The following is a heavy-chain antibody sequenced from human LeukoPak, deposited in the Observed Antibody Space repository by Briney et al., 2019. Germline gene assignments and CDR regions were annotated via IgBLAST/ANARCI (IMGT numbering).Heavy chain of an antibody. V-gene: IGHV4-59*01. CDR3: ARAYTIFGVVSHFDP. Sequence: PSETLSLTCTVSGGSISSYYWSWIRQPPGKGLEWIGYIYYSGSTNYNPSLKSRVTISVDTSKNQFSLKLSSVTAADTAVYYCARAYTIFGVVSHFDPWGQGTLVTVSS. J-gene: IGHJ5*02. CDR2: IYYSGST. CDR1: GGSISSYY. D-gene: IGHD3-3*01.